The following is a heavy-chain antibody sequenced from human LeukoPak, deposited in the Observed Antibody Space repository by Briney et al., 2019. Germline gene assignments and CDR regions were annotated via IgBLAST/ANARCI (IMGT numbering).Heavy chain of an antibody. CDR2: MNPNSGNT. V-gene: IGHV1-8*01. CDR1: GYTFTSYD. D-gene: IGHD6-19*01. J-gene: IGHJ4*02. Sequence: APVKVSCKASGYTFTSYDINWVRQATGQGLEWMGWMNPNSGNTGYAQKFQGRVTMTRNTSISTAYMELSSLRSEDTAVYYCARGAPYSSGWGSFSWGQGTLVTVSS. CDR3: ARGAPYSSGWGSFS.